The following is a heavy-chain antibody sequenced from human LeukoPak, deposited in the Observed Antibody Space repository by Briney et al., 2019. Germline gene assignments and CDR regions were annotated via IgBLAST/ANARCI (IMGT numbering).Heavy chain of an antibody. CDR2: IYYSGST. Sequence: SETLSLTCAVSGGSISSSTWWSWVRQPPGKGPEWIGSIYYSGSTYYNPSLKSRVTISVDTSKNQFSLKLSSVTAADTAVYYCARLCIAYYYDSSGPKSGWFDPWGQGTLVTVSS. CDR1: GGSISSSTW. V-gene: IGHV4-39*01. J-gene: IGHJ5*02. D-gene: IGHD3-22*01. CDR3: ARLCIAYYYDSSGPKSGWFDP.